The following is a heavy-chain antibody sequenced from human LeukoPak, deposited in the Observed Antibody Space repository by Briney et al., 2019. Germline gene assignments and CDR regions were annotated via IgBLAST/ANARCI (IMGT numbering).Heavy chain of an antibody. Sequence: SGPTLGNPTQALTLTCTFSGFSLSTSGVAVGWIRQPPGKALEWLALIYWDDDKRYSPSLKSRLTITKDTSKNQVVLTMTDMDPVDTATYFCAHTRSGWLFDYWGYGELVTVSS. J-gene: IGHJ4*01. V-gene: IGHV2-5*02. CDR1: GFSLSTSGVA. D-gene: IGHD3-3*01. CDR3: AHTRSGWLFDY. CDR2: IYWDDDK.